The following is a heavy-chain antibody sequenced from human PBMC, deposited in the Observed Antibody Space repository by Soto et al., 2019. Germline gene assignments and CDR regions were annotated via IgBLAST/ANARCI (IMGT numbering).Heavy chain of an antibody. V-gene: IGHV3-23*01. Sequence: EVQLLESGGGLVQPGGSLRLSCAASGFTFSSYAMSWVRQAPGKGLEWVSAISGSGGSTYYADSVKGRFTISSDNSKNTLYRQMNSLRAEDTAVYYCGKAIPPYYGSGVLFDYWGQGTLVTVSS. D-gene: IGHD3-10*01. CDR1: GFTFSSYA. J-gene: IGHJ4*02. CDR3: GKAIPPYYGSGVLFDY. CDR2: ISGSGGST.